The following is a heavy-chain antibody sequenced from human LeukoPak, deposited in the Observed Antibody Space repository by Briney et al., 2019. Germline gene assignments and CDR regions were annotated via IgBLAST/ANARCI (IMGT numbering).Heavy chain of an antibody. V-gene: IGHV1-2*02. D-gene: IGHD5-18*01. J-gene: IGHJ4*02. CDR3: ARGWEIRDSCGSYFDY. CDR1: GYTFTGYY. Sequence: ASVKVSCKASGYTFTGYYMHWVRQAPGQGLEWMGWINPNSGGTNYAQKFQGRVTMTRDTSISTAYMELSRLRSDDTAVYYCARGWEIRDSCGSYFDYWGQGTLVTVSS. CDR2: INPNSGGT.